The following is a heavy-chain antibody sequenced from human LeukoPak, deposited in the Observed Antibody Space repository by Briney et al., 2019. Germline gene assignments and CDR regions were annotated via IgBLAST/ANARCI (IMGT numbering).Heavy chain of an antibody. CDR3: ARADYCSSTSCPPHYFDY. D-gene: IGHD2-2*01. CDR1: GYTFTSYG. CDR2: IIAYDGNT. Sequence: ASVKVSCKASGYTFTSYGISWVRQAPGQGLEWMGWIIAYDGNTNYAQKLQGRVTMTTDTSTSTAYMELRGLRSDDTAVYYCARADYCSSTSCPPHYFDYWGQGTLVTVSS. V-gene: IGHV1-18*01. J-gene: IGHJ4*02.